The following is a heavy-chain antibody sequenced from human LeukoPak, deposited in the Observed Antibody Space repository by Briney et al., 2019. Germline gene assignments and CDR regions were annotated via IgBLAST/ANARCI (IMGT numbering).Heavy chain of an antibody. CDR3: ARELEYSSPRLNYYYMDV. V-gene: IGHV4-4*07. CDR2: IYTSGST. Sequence: PSETLSLTCTVSGGSISSYYWSWIRQPAGKGLEGIGRIYTSGSTIYNPSLERRVNMSVDTSKNQSSLKLSSVTAADTAVYYCARELEYSSPRLNYYYMDVWGKGTTVTVSS. CDR1: GGSISSYY. J-gene: IGHJ6*03. D-gene: IGHD6-6*01.